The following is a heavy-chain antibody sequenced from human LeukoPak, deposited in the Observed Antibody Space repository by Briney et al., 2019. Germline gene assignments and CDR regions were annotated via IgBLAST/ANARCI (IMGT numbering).Heavy chain of an antibody. J-gene: IGHJ6*02. CDR2: IYYSGSP. CDR1: GGSISSYH. D-gene: IGHD6-13*01. CDR3: AREEAAAGPYYYYYGMDV. V-gene: IGHV4-59*12. Sequence: SETLSLTCTVSGGSISSYHWSWIRQPPGKGLEWIGYIYYSGSPNYNPSLKSRVTISVDTSKNQFSLKLSSVTAADTAVYYCAREEAAAGPYYYYYGMDVWGQGTTVTVSS.